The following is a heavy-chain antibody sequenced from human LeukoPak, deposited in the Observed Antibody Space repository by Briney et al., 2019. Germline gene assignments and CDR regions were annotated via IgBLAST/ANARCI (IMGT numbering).Heavy chain of an antibody. Sequence: SETLSLTCTVSGGSISSGGYYWSWIRQPPGEGLEWIGYIYYSGSTNYNPSLKSRVTISVDTSKNQFSLKLSSVTAADTAVYYCARHAKTSWAAVGTFDYWGQGTLVTVSS. CDR1: GGSISSGGYY. CDR3: ARHAKTSWAAVGTFDY. V-gene: IGHV4-61*08. CDR2: IYYSGST. J-gene: IGHJ4*02. D-gene: IGHD6-13*01.